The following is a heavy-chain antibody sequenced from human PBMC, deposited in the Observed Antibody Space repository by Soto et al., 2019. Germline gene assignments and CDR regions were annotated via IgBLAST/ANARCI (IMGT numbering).Heavy chain of an antibody. J-gene: IGHJ5*02. CDR3: ARTTPSWLRFNWFDP. CDR2: IKQDGSEK. V-gene: IGHV3-7*01. Sequence: GGPLRLSCAASGFTFSSYWMSWVRQAPGKGLEWVANIKQDGSEKYYVESVKGRFTISRDNAKNSLYLQMNSLRAEDTAVYYCARTTPSWLRFNWFDPWGQGTLVTVS. CDR1: GFTFSSYW. D-gene: IGHD3-9*01.